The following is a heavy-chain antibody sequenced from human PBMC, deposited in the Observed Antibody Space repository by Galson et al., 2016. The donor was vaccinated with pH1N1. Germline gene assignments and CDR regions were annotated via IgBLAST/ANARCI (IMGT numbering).Heavy chain of an antibody. CDR2: ISWNSGSI. CDR3: AKVGGLLSGYFDY. V-gene: IGHV3-9*01. Sequence: SLRLSCAASGFTFDDYAMHWVRQAPGKGLEWVSGISWNSGSIGYADSVKGRFTISRDNAKNSLYLQMNSLRAEDTALYYCAKVGGLLSGYFDYWGQGSLVTVSS. D-gene: IGHD3-10*01. J-gene: IGHJ4*02. CDR1: GFTFDDYA.